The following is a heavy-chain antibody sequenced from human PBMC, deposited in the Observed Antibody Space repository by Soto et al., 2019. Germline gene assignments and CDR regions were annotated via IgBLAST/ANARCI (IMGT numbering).Heavy chain of an antibody. J-gene: IGHJ6*02. V-gene: IGHV4-34*10. CDR3: ARDGRIMGLPSYLTYYGMDV. Sequence: NPSETLSLTCAVYGGSVNGYYWNWIRQPPGKGLEWIGEINHTGGTHYNPSLKSRVTMSVDTSKNQFSLKLSSVTAADTAVYYCARDGRIMGLPSYLTYYGMDVWGQGTTVTVSS. CDR1: GGSVNGYY. D-gene: IGHD2-8*01. CDR2: INHTGGT.